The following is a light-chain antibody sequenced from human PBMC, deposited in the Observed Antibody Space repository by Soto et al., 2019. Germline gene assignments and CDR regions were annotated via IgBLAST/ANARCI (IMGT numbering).Light chain of an antibody. CDR1: QSVRSNY. CDR2: GAS. Sequence: EIVLTQSPGTLSLSSGERATLSCRASQSVRSNYLAWYQQKPGQAPRLLIYGASSRATGIPDRFGGSGSGTDFTLTISRLEPEDFAMYYCQQYASSLLTFGGGTKVEIK. CDR3: QQYASSLLT. J-gene: IGKJ4*01. V-gene: IGKV3-20*01.